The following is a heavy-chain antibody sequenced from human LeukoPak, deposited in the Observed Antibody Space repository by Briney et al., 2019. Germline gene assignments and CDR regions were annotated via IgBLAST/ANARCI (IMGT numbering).Heavy chain of an antibody. CDR3: ARDRKITMVRGGTGNWFDP. Sequence: ASVKVSCKASGYTFTSYGISWVRQAPGQGLEWMGWISAYNGNTNYAQKLQGRVTMTTDTSTSTAYMELRSLRSDDTAVYYCARDRKITMVRGGTGNWFDPWGQGTLVTVSS. D-gene: IGHD3-10*01. V-gene: IGHV1-18*01. J-gene: IGHJ5*02. CDR1: GYTFTSYG. CDR2: ISAYNGNT.